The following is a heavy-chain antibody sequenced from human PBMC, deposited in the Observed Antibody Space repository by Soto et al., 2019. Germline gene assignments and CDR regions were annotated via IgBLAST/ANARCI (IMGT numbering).Heavy chain of an antibody. Sequence: SETLSLTCAVSGYSISSGYYWGWIRQPPGKGLEWIGSIYHSGSTYYNPSLKSRVTISVDTSKNQFSLKLSSVTAADTAVYYCARVPSEYYDFWSGYNYFDYWGQGTLVTVSS. V-gene: IGHV4-38-2*01. CDR1: GYSISSGYY. D-gene: IGHD3-3*01. J-gene: IGHJ4*02. CDR3: ARVPSEYYDFWSGYNYFDY. CDR2: IYHSGST.